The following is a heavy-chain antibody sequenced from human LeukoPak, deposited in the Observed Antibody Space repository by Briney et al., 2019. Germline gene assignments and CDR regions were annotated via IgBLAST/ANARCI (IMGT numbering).Heavy chain of an antibody. CDR1: GGSFSGYY. J-gene: IGHJ4*02. CDR2: INHSGST. V-gene: IGHV4-34*01. CDR3: ARGQRLSRTGYSSGWFIDY. D-gene: IGHD6-19*01. Sequence: MSSETLSLTCAVYGGSFSGYYWSWIRQPPGKVLEWIGEINHSGSTNYNPSLKSRVTISVDTSKNQFSLKLSSVTAADTAVYYCARGQRLSRTGYSSGWFIDYWGQGTLVTVSS.